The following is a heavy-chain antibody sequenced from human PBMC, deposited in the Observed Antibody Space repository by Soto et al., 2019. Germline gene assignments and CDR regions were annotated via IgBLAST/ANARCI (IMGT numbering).Heavy chain of an antibody. Sequence: GGSLRLSCAASGFTFSSYSMNWVRQAPGKGLEWVSSISSSSSYIYYADSGKGRFTSSRENAKNSLYLQMNSLRAEDTAVYYCARGRYVVVPAAGIAAAGTSRTLFDYWGQGTLVTVSS. D-gene: IGHD2-2*01. CDR3: ARGRYVVVPAAGIAAAGTSRTLFDY. J-gene: IGHJ4*02. V-gene: IGHV3-21*01. CDR2: ISSSSSYI. CDR1: GFTFSSYS.